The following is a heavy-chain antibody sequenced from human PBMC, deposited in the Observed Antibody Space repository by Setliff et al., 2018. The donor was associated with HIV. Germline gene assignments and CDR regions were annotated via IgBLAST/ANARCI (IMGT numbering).Heavy chain of an antibody. D-gene: IGHD3-16*01. V-gene: IGHV3-74*01. J-gene: IGHJ4*02. Sequence: QPGGSLRLSCAASGFTFSSYWMHWVRQAPGKGLVWVFGMNTDGSIIHYADSVKGRFTISRDNAKNSVYLQMHSLRAEDTAVYFCAAVPWGHSSLIIDHWGQGTPVTVPQ. CDR3: AAVPWGHSSLIIDH. CDR2: MNTDGSII. CDR1: GFTFSSYW.